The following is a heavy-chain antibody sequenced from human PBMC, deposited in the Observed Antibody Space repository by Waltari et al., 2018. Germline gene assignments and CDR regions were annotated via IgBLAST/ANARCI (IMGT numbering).Heavy chain of an antibody. CDR1: GESLSDYY. CDR2: SSHGGST. J-gene: IGHJ6*02. D-gene: IGHD4-17*01. CDR3: ARGPMLDYGADSGHYYYGLDV. V-gene: IGHV4-34*04. Sequence: QVQLQQWGAGLLKPSETLSLTCAVYGESLSDYYWTWIRQPPGEGLEWIGESSHGGSTTTNPALQGGGTLQVATAKKQFSLKLSSVTAADTAVYYCARGPMLDYGADSGHYYYGLDVWGQGTTVTVSS.